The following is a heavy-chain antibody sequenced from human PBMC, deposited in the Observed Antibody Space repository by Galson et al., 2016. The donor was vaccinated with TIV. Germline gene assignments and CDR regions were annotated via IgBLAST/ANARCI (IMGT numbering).Heavy chain of an antibody. CDR2: IIPILGIA. J-gene: IGHJ1*01. CDR1: GGTFSSFT. Sequence: SVKVSCKASGGTFSSFTISWVRQAPGQGLEWMGRIIPILGIANYAQKFQGRVTITADELTSTAYMELSSLRSEDTAVYYCARGTGYYDNSAYNAWGQGTLVTVS. CDR3: ARGTGYYDNSAYNA. D-gene: IGHD3-22*01. V-gene: IGHV1-69*13.